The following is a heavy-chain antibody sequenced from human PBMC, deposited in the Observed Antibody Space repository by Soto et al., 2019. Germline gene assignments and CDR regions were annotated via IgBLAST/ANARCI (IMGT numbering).Heavy chain of an antibody. J-gene: IGHJ4*02. CDR3: AKSPGMYYYDSSGYYHYDY. CDR2: ISGSGVST. CDR1: GFTFSSYA. Sequence: GGSLRLSCAASGFTFSSYAMSWVRQAPGKGLEWVSAISGSGVSTYYADSVKGRFTISRDNSKNTLYLQMNSLRAEDTAVYYCAKSPGMYYYDSSGYYHYDYWGQGTLVTVAS. D-gene: IGHD3-22*01. V-gene: IGHV3-23*01.